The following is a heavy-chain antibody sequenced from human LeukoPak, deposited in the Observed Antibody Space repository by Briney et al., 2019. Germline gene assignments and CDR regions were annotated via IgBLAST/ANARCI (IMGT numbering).Heavy chain of an antibody. D-gene: IGHD6-19*01. V-gene: IGHV1-69*01. CDR3: ARDVPYSSGWSYYYYYGMDV. Sequence: SVKVSCKASGGTFSSYAISRVRQAPGQGLEWMGGIIPIFGTANYAQKFQGRVTITADESTSTAYMELSSLRSEDTAVYYCARDVPYSSGWSYYYYYGMDVWGQGTTVTVSS. J-gene: IGHJ6*02. CDR2: IIPIFGTA. CDR1: GGTFSSYA.